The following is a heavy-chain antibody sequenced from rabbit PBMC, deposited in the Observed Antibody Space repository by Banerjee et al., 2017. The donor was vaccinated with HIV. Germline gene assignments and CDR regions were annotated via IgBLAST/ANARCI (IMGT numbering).Heavy chain of an antibody. D-gene: IGHD4-2*01. CDR1: GFSFSSSYW. J-gene: IGHJ4*01. CDR2: IYPGDGNT. CDR3: AKGAAGSRFDL. Sequence: QSLEESGGDLVKPGASLTLTCSASGFSFSSSYWMCWVRQAPGKGLEWIACIYPGDGNTYCARWAKGRFSISKTSSTTVTLQMTSLTAADTTTYFCAKGAAGSRFDLWGPGTLVTV. V-gene: IGHV1S40*01.